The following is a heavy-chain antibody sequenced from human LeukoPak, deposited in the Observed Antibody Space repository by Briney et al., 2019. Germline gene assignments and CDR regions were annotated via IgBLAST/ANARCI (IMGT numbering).Heavy chain of an antibody. D-gene: IGHD1-14*01. Sequence: PSETLSLTCAVYGGSFSGYYWSWIRQPPGKGLEWIGEINHSGSTIYNPSLKSRVTISVDTSKNQFSLKLSSVTAADTAVYYCARDLTGFDYWGQGTLVTVSS. V-gene: IGHV4-34*01. CDR2: INHSGST. CDR1: GGSFSGYY. J-gene: IGHJ4*02. CDR3: ARDLTGFDY.